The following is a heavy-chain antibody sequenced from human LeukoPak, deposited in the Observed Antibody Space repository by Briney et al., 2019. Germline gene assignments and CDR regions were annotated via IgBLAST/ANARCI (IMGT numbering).Heavy chain of an antibody. CDR2: IKHDGSDS. Sequence: GGSLRLSCAASGFTFSDYYMSWIRQAPGKGLEWVANIKHDGSDSFYVDSVKGRFTISRDNSENSLYLQMHSLRVEDTAVYFCAKDRRPTIYGGLDSWGQGTVVTVSS. D-gene: IGHD4-17*01. J-gene: IGHJ4*02. CDR3: AKDRRPTIYGGLDS. V-gene: IGHV3-7*01. CDR1: GFTFSDYY.